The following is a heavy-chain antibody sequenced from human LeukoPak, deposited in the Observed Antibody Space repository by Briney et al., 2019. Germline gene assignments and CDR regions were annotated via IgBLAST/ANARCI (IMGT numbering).Heavy chain of an antibody. CDR2: ISPGGGDI. J-gene: IGHJ4*02. CDR3: ASGRDIEVAGPGGYFDH. D-gene: IGHD6-19*01. CDR1: GFTFNDYH. V-gene: IGHV3-11*01. Sequence: GGSLRLSCAASGFTFNDYHMNWIRQAPGKGLEWISYISPGGGDIYFADSVKGRFTLSRDNARNSLYLQVSSLTAEDTAVYYCASGRDIEVAGPGGYFDHWGQGTLVTVSS.